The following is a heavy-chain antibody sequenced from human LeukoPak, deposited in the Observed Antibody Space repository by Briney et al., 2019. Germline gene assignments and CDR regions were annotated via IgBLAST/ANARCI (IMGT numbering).Heavy chain of an antibody. V-gene: IGHV4-39*01. CDR3: ARRVVVITTDAFDI. Sequence: SETLSLTCTVSGCSISSSSYYWGWIRQPPGKGLEWIGSIYYSGSTYYNPSPKSRVTISVDTSKNQFSLKPIPVTAATTAAYYCARRVVVITTDAFDIWGQGTMVTVSS. D-gene: IGHD3-22*01. CDR2: IYYSGST. CDR1: GCSISSSSYY. J-gene: IGHJ3*02.